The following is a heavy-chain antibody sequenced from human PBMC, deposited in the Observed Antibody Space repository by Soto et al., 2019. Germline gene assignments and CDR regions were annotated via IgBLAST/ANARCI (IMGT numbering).Heavy chain of an antibody. CDR3: SIAAAGKYDY. D-gene: IGHD6-13*01. J-gene: IGHJ4*02. CDR1: GWSFSGYY. Sequence: PSETLSLTCSVYGWSFSGYYWSWIRQPPGKGLEWIGEINHSGSTNYNPSLKSRVTISVDTSKNQFSLKLGSVTAADTAVYYCSIAAAGKYDYWGQGTLVTVSS. CDR2: INHSGST. V-gene: IGHV4-34*01.